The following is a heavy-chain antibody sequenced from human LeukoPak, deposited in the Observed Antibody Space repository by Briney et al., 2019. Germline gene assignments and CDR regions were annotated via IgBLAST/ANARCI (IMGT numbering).Heavy chain of an antibody. V-gene: IGHV3-23*01. J-gene: IGHJ4*02. Sequence: PGGSLRLSCAASGFTFSPYAMSWVRQAPGKGLQWVSGFYGNGRDKFYADSVKGRFTISRDNSKNILYLQMNSLSAEDTAIYYCAKDRVSGDGKWEIDYWGQGTLVTVSS. CDR2: FYGNGRDK. CDR3: AKDRVSGDGKWEIDY. D-gene: IGHD7-27*01. CDR1: GFTFSPYA.